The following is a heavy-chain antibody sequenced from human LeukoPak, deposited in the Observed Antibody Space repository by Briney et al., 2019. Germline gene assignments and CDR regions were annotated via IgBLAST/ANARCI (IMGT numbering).Heavy chain of an antibody. V-gene: IGHV1-69*04. Sequence: ASVKVSCKASGGTFSSYAISWVRQAPGQGLEWMGRITPLLTITKYAQKFQGRVTITADRSTSTVHMQLNSLTSEDTAVYYCARGGDWFGPWGQGSLVTVSS. CDR3: ARGGDWFGP. CDR1: GGTFSSYA. D-gene: IGHD3-10*01. J-gene: IGHJ5*02. CDR2: ITPLLTIT.